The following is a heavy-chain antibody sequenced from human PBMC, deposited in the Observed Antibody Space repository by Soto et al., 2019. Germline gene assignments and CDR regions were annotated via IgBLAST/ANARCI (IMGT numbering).Heavy chain of an antibody. CDR1: GFTFSSYG. CDR3: ARDQGAYAEYFQH. J-gene: IGHJ1*01. CDR2: IWYDGSNK. D-gene: IGHD1-26*01. V-gene: IGHV3-33*01. Sequence: QVQLVESGGGVVQPGRSLRLSCAASGFTFSSYGMHWVRQAPGKGLEWVALIWYDGSNKYYADSVKGRVTISRDKSKNTLDLQMNSQRAEDKDVYYCARDQGAYAEYFQHWGQGTLVPVSS.